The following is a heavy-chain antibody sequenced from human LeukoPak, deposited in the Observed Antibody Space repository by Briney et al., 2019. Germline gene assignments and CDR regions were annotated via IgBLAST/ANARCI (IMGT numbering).Heavy chain of an antibody. J-gene: IGHJ4*02. Sequence: GGSLRLSCAASDFSVTGKYMTWVRQAPGKGLEWVSGIYGGGTTYYADSVKGRFTISRDNSKNTLYLQMNSLRAGDTALYYCATRPDGDYPSFDFWGQGTLVTVSS. CDR3: ATRPDGDYPSFDF. V-gene: IGHV3-66*01. CDR2: IYGGGTT. CDR1: DFSVTGKY. D-gene: IGHD4-17*01.